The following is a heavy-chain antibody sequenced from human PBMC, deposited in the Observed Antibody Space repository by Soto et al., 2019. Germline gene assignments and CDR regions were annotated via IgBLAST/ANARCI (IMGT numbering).Heavy chain of an antibody. D-gene: IGHD6-13*01. V-gene: IGHV2-5*02. CDR1: GFSLSTSGVG. CDR2: IYWDDDK. J-gene: IGHJ4*02. CDR3: AHGGYSSSCYFPPHFDY. Sequence: QITLKESGPTLVKPTQTLTLTCTFSGFSLSTSGVGVGWIRQPPGKDLEWLALIYWDDDKRYSPSLKSRLTITKDTSKHQVVRTMTNMDPVDTATYYCAHGGYSSSCYFPPHFDYWGQGTLVTVSS.